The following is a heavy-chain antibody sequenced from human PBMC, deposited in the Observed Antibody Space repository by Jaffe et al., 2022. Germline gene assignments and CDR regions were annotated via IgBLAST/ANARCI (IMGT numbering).Heavy chain of an antibody. CDR2: ISGPGNFI. J-gene: IGHJ4*02. Sequence: EVQLVESGGGLVKPGGSLRLSCTASGFTFSTYTMNWVRQAPGKGLEWVSSISGPGNFIYYADSVRGRFTISRDNAKHSLYLQLNSLRAADTAVYYCATVAGGGAVTGDYWGQGTLVTVSS. V-gene: IGHV3-21*02. CDR1: GFTFSTYT. D-gene: IGHD2-15*01. CDR3: ATVAGGGAVTGDY.